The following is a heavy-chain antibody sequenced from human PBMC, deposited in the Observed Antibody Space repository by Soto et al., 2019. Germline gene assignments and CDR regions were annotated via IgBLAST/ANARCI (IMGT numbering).Heavy chain of an antibody. CDR1: GFTFSSYS. J-gene: IGHJ5*02. Sequence: PGGSLRLSCAASGFTFSSYSMNWVRQAPGKGLEWVSSISSSSSYIYYADSVKGRFTISRDNAKNSLYLQMNSLRAEDTAVYYCARENYCSGGSCYPEGFDPWGQGTLVTVSS. D-gene: IGHD2-15*01. V-gene: IGHV3-21*01. CDR2: ISSSSSYI. CDR3: ARENYCSGGSCYPEGFDP.